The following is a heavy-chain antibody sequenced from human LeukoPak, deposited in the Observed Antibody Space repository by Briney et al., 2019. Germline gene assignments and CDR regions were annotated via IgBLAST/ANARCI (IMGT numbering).Heavy chain of an antibody. J-gene: IGHJ4*02. CDR1: GGSISSYY. D-gene: IGHD6-19*01. CDR2: IYYSGST. Sequence: KPSETLSLTCTVSGGSISSYYWSWIRQPPGKGLEWIGYIYYSGSTNYNPSLKSRVTISVDTSKNQFSLKLSSVTAADTAVYYCARGRGSGWYQPSYYFDYWGQGTLVTVSS. V-gene: IGHV4-59*12. CDR3: ARGRGSGWYQPSYYFDY.